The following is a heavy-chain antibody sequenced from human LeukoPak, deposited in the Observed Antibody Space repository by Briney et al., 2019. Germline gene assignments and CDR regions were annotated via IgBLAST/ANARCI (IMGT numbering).Heavy chain of an antibody. Sequence: SVKVSCKAFGGTFSSYAISWVRQAPGQGLEWMGGIIPIFGTADYAQKFQGRVTITADESTSTAYMELSSLRSEDTAVYYCARGGTGLVLRYFDWLLYWGQGTLVTVSS. CDR3: ARGGTGLVLRYFDWLLY. D-gene: IGHD3-9*01. CDR1: GGTFSSYA. J-gene: IGHJ4*02. CDR2: IIPIFGTA. V-gene: IGHV1-69*13.